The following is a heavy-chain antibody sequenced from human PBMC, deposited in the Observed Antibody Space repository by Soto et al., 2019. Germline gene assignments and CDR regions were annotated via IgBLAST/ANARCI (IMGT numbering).Heavy chain of an antibody. V-gene: IGHV1-2*02. CDR3: ARDLAKGGGSAGFDY. D-gene: IGHD1-26*01. CDR1: GYTFTVYY. J-gene: IGHJ4*02. CDR2: INPKSGGT. Sequence: ASVKVSCKASGYTFTVYYMHWVRQAPGQGLEWMGWINPKSGGTMYPQKFQGRVAMTWDTSISTAYMALTRLRSDDTAVYYCARDLAKGGGSAGFDYWGQGTLVTV.